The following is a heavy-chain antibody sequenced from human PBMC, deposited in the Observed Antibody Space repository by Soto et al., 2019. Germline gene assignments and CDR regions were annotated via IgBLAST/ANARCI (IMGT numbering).Heavy chain of an antibody. D-gene: IGHD3-22*01. CDR1: GYSFTSHW. CDR3: ASPYRYYDSSGYWAFDI. J-gene: IGHJ3*02. Sequence: PGESLKISCKGSGYSFTSHWISWVRQMPGKGLEWMGRIDPSDSYTNYSPSFQGHVTISADKSISTAYLQWSSLKASDTAMYYCASPYRYYDSSGYWAFDIWGQGTMVTVSS. V-gene: IGHV5-10-1*01. CDR2: IDPSDSYT.